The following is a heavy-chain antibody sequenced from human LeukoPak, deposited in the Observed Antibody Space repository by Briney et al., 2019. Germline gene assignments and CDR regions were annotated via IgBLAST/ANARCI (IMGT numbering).Heavy chain of an antibody. V-gene: IGHV3-48*01. J-gene: IGHJ4*02. CDR1: GFTFSIYS. Sequence: PGGSLRLSCAASGFTFSIYSMNWVRQAPGKGLEWVSYISSSSSTIYYADSVKGRFTISRDNAKNSLYLQMNSLRVEDTAVYYCASPILPAALRGFDYWGQGTLVAVSS. CDR3: ASPILPAALRGFDY. CDR2: ISSSSSTI. D-gene: IGHD2-2*01.